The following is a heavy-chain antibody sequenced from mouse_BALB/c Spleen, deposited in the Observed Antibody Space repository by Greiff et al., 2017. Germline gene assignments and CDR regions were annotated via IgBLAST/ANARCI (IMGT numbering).Heavy chain of an antibody. D-gene: IGHD2-3*01. J-gene: IGHJ3*01. CDR3: ARIYDGYYGAY. CDR2: ISSGGSYT. CDR1: GFTFSSYA. Sequence: DVKLVESGGGLVKPGGSLKLSCAASGFTFSSYAMSWVRQSPEKRLEWVAEISSGGSYTYYPDTVTGRFTISRDNAKNTLYLEMSSLRSEDTAMYYCARIYDGYYGAYWGQGTLVTVSA. V-gene: IGHV5-9-4*01.